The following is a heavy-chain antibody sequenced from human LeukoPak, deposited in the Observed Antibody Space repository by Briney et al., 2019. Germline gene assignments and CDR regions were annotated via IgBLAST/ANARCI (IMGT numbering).Heavy chain of an antibody. CDR1: GGSISSYY. V-gene: IGHV4-59*08. Sequence: PSETLSLTCTVSGGSISSYYWSWIRQPPGKGLEWIGYIHYTGSTNYNPSLGSRVTISVDTSKNQFSLKLRSVTAADTAVYYCARRARTSDYHYYMAVWGRGTTVTVSS. J-gene: IGHJ6*03. CDR2: IHYTGST. D-gene: IGHD6-6*01. CDR3: ARRARTSDYHYYMAV.